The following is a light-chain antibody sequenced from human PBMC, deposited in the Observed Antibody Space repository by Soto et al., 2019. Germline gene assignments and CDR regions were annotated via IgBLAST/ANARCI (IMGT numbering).Light chain of an antibody. CDR3: QQRRNWLPIT. J-gene: IGKJ5*01. V-gene: IGKV3-11*01. Sequence: EIVLTQSPATLSLSPGERATLSCRASQSVGSYLAWYQQKRGQAPRLLIYDASNRATGIPARFSGSGSGTDFTLTTSSLEPEDFAVYYCQQRRNWLPITFGQGTRLEIK. CDR1: QSVGSY. CDR2: DAS.